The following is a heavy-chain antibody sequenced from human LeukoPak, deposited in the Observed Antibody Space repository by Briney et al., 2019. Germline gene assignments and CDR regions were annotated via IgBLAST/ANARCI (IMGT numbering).Heavy chain of an antibody. V-gene: IGHV4-34*01. CDR2: INHSGST. Sequence: SETLSLTCAVFGGSFSGYYWSWIRQPPGKGLEWIGEINHSGSTNYNPSLKSRVTTSVDTSKNQFSLKLSSVTAADTAVYYCARDRVWSGYTAALSYGMDVWGQGTTVTVSS. CDR3: ARDRVWSGYTAALSYGMDV. CDR1: GGSFSGYY. J-gene: IGHJ6*02. D-gene: IGHD3-3*01.